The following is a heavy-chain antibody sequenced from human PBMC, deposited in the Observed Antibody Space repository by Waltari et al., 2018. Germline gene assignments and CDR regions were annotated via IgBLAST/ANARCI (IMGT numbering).Heavy chain of an antibody. CDR3: ATQRDLYYYESSGYYGD. CDR1: GYTFTDYY. V-gene: IGHV1-69-2*01. D-gene: IGHD3-22*01. Sequence: EVQLVQSGAEVKKPGATVKISCKASGYTFTDYYMHWVQQAPGKGLAWMGRVDAEDVETMYAGKWQGRGTITADTSTDTGYMELSGLRPEDTAVYYCATQRDLYYYESSGYYGDWGQGTLVTVSS. J-gene: IGHJ4*02. CDR2: VDAEDVET.